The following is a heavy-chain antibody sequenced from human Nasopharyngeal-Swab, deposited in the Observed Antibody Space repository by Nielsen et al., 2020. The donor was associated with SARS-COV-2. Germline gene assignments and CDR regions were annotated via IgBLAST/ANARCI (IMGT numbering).Heavy chain of an antibody. CDR3: ARVAIVVVPAVIIPCAFDI. CDR1: GFTFSDYY. CDR2: ISSSSSYT. V-gene: IGHV3-11*06. J-gene: IGHJ3*02. D-gene: IGHD2-2*03. Sequence: GGSLRLSCAASGFTFSDYYMSWIRQAPGKGLEWVSYISSSSSYTNYADSFKGRFTISRDNAKNSLYLQMNSLRAEDTAVYYCARVAIVVVPAVIIPCAFDIWGQGTMVTVSS.